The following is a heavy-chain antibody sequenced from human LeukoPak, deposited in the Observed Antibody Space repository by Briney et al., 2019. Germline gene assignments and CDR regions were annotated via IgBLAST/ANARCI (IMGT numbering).Heavy chain of an antibody. D-gene: IGHD3-9*01. V-gene: IGHV3-33*01. J-gene: IGHJ4*02. CDR2: IWYDGSNK. Sequence: PGGSLRLSCAASGFTFSSYGMRWVRQAPGKGLEWVAVIWYDGSNKYYADSVKGRFTISRDNSKNTLYLQMNSLRAEDTAVYYCARDHDILTGLDYWGQGTLVTVSS. CDR3: ARDHDILTGLDY. CDR1: GFTFSSYG.